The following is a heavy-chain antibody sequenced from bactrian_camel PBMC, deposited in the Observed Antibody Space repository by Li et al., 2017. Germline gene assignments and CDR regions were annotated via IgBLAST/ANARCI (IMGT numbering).Heavy chain of an antibody. J-gene: IGHJ4*01. D-gene: IGHD2*01. CDR2: ISEGGST. CDR3: ATEGSVVTTLLPALAY. Sequence: DVQLVESGGGLVQTGGSLRLSCAASGGLFSVYSGTWVRQAPGKGLEWISTISEGGSTYYADSVKGRFTTSQDNAKNTLYLQMNDLKPEDSAMYICATEGSVVTTLLPALAYWGQGTQVTVS. CDR1: GGLFSVYS. V-gene: IGHV3S31*01.